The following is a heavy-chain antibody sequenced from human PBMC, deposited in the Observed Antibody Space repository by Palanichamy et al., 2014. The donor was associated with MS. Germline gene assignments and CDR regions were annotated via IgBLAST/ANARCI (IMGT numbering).Heavy chain of an antibody. CDR1: GGSISSYS. Sequence: QVQLQESGPGLVKPSETLSLTCTVSGGSISSYSWNWFRQPPGKGLEWIGYIYHSGSVNYNSSLKSRVTISIDTSKNHFSLKLSSVTAADTAVYYCARGETVFGVVSYTWFDPWGQGTLVTVSS. CDR2: IYHSGSV. J-gene: IGHJ5*02. CDR3: ARGETVFGVVSYTWFDP. V-gene: IGHV4-59*01. D-gene: IGHD3-3*01.